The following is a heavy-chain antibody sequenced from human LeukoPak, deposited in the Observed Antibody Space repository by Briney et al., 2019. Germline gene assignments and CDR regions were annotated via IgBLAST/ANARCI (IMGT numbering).Heavy chain of an antibody. J-gene: IGHJ4*02. Sequence: SGPTLVNPTQTLTLTCTFSGFSLSTSGVGVGWIRQPPGKALDWLALIYWNDEKRCSSSLKSRLTITKDTSKNQVVLTMTDMDPVDTATYYCAHTLEEQWLVAFDYWGQGILVTVSS. CDR1: GFSLSTSGVG. CDR3: AHTLEEQWLVAFDY. V-gene: IGHV2-5*01. D-gene: IGHD6-19*01. CDR2: IYWNDEK.